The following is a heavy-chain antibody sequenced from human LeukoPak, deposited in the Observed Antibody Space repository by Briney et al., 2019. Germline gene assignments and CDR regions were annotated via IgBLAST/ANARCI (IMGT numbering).Heavy chain of an antibody. Sequence: SETLSLTCAVYGGSFSGYYWSWIRQPPGQGLEWIGEIDHSGSTNYNPSLKSRVTISVDTSKNQYSLKLNSVTAADTAVYYCARGGYYDRSGYRYFDYWGQGTLVTVSS. J-gene: IGHJ4*02. CDR3: ARGGYYDRSGYRYFDY. V-gene: IGHV4-34*01. CDR2: IDHSGST. CDR1: GGSFSGYY. D-gene: IGHD3-22*01.